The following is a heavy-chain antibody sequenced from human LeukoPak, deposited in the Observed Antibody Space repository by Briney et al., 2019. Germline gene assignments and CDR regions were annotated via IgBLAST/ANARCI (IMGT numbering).Heavy chain of an antibody. CDR3: STDPRAVRSISSFPY. CDR1: GFTFSNAW. CDR2: IKSKTDGGTT. Sequence: GGSLRLSCAASGFTFSNAWMSWVRQAPGKGLEWVGRIKSKTDGGTTDYAAPVKGRFTISRDDSKNTLYLQMNSLKTEYTDVYYCSTDPRAVRSISSFPYWGEGTLVTVSS. D-gene: IGHD6-6*01. J-gene: IGHJ4*02. V-gene: IGHV3-15*01.